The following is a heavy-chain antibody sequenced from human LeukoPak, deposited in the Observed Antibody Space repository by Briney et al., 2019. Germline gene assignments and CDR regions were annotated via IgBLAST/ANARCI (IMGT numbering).Heavy chain of an antibody. Sequence: GRSLRLSCAASGFTFSSYGMHWVRQAPGKGLEWVAVISYDGSNKYYADSVKGRFTISRDNSKNTLYLQMNSLRAEDTAVYYCAKDESTVPFDYWGQGTLVTVSS. CDR2: ISYDGSNK. CDR3: AKDESTVPFDY. D-gene: IGHD4-17*01. CDR1: GFTFSSYG. J-gene: IGHJ4*02. V-gene: IGHV3-30*18.